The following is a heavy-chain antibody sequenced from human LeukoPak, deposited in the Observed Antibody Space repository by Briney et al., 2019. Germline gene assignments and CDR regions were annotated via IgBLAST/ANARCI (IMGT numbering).Heavy chain of an antibody. CDR1: GFTFSSYW. D-gene: IGHD3-16*02. J-gene: IGHJ4*02. CDR2: ISGSGGST. Sequence: HPGGSLRLSCAASGFTFSSYWMSWVRQAPGKGLEWVSAISGSGGSTYYADSVKGRFTISRDNSKNTLYLQMNSLRAEDTAVYYCAKYEEGRSGPGDYVWGSYRYRKNQPEGENFDYWGQGTLVTVSS. V-gene: IGHV3-23*01. CDR3: AKYEEGRSGPGDYVWGSYRYRKNQPEGENFDY.